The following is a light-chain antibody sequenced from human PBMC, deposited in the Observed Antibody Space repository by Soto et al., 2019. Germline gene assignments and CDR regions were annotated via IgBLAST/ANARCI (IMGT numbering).Light chain of an antibody. J-gene: IGKJ4*01. CDR3: QQYNSYSLT. V-gene: IGKV1-5*03. CDR1: QSISYW. Sequence: DIQMTQSPSTLSASVGDRVTITCRASQSISYWLAWYQQKPGKAPKLLIYKASSLESGVPSRFSGSGSGTESTLTISSLQPDDFATYYCQQYNSYSLTFGGGTKVEIK. CDR2: KAS.